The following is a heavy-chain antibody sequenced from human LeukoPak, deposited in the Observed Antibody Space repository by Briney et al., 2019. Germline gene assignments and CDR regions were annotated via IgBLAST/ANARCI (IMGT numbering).Heavy chain of an antibody. V-gene: IGHV3-9*01. Sequence: GRSLRLSCAASGFTFDDYAMHWVRQAPGKGLEWVSGISWNSGSIGYADSVKGRFTISRDNAKNSLYLQMNSLRAEDTALYYCAREERGGYCSSTSCYRHQYFQHWGQGTLVTVSS. CDR2: ISWNSGSI. J-gene: IGHJ1*01. CDR3: AREERGGYCSSTSCYRHQYFQH. CDR1: GFTFDDYA. D-gene: IGHD2-2*02.